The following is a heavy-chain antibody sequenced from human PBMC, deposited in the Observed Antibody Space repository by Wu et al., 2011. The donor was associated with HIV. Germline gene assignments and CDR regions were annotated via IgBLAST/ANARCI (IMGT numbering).Heavy chain of an antibody. CDR2: INPNSGGT. CDR3: ARDPTTTMATPRTYYYGMDV. V-gene: IGHV1-2*02. CDR1: GYTFTGYY. Sequence: QVQLVQSGAEVKKPGASVKVSCKASGYTFTGYYMHWVRQAPGQGLEWMGWINPNSGGTNYAQKFQGRVTMTRDTSISTAYMELSRLRSDDTAAYYCARDPTTTMATPRTYYYGMDVWGQGTTVTVSS. D-gene: IGHD5-24*01. J-gene: IGHJ6*02.